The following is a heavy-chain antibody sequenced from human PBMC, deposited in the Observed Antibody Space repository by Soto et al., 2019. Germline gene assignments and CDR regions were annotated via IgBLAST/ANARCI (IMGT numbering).Heavy chain of an antibody. Sequence: GASVKGSCPASGYMFTSYDITWVRQAAGPGLEWLGRMNPNNGKTDYAQKLQGRLTMTRATSISTGYMELSRLTSEDTAVYVWARVGHSNAPTPYSVMDRWGNG. CDR3: ARVGHSNAPTPYSVMDR. CDR2: MNPNNGKT. D-gene: IGHD6-13*01. V-gene: IGHV1-8*01. J-gene: IGHJ6*04. CDR1: GYMFTSYD.